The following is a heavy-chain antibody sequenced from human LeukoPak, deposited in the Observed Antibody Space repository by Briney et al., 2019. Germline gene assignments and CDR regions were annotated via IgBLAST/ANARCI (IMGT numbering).Heavy chain of an antibody. D-gene: IGHD4-17*01. CDR2: FYTSGNS. J-gene: IGHJ4*02. CDR3: ARLSTVTTSFDY. Sequence: PSETLSLTCSVSGGSISTYYWSWIRQPAGKGLGWIGRFYTSGNSYYNPSLKSRVTMSLDTSKNQFSLKLSSVTAAETAVYYCARLSTVTTSFDYWGQGTLVTVSS. V-gene: IGHV4-4*07. CDR1: GGSISTYY.